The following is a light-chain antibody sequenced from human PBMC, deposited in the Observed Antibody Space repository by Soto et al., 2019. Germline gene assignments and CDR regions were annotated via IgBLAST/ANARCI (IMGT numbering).Light chain of an antibody. CDR2: DVN. J-gene: IGLJ3*02. V-gene: IGLV2-14*01. CDR3: SSYTSTDTLV. CDR1: SSDVGYSNH. Sequence: QSAPTQPASVYGSPGQSITISCTGASSDVGYSNHVSWYQQHPGKVPKLIIYDVNNRPSGVSDRFSGSKSGNTASLTISGLQSEDDGDYYCSSYTSTDTLVFGGGTKLTVL.